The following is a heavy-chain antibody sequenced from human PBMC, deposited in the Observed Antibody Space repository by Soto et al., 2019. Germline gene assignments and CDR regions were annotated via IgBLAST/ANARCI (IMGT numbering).Heavy chain of an antibody. V-gene: IGHV4-39*01. J-gene: IGHJ4*02. CDR1: GGSISSSSYY. Sequence: ASETLSLTCTVSGGSISSSSYYWGWIRQPPGKGLEWIGSIYYSGSTYYNPSLKSRVTISVDTSKNQFSLKLSSVTAADTAVYYCASPRSGYDSFDYWGQGTLVTVSS. D-gene: IGHD5-12*01. CDR2: IYYSGST. CDR3: ASPRSGYDSFDY.